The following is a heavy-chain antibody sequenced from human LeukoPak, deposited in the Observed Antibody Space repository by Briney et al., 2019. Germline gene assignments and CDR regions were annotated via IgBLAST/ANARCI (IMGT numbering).Heavy chain of an antibody. D-gene: IGHD3-22*01. CDR3: ARYYYDSSSYYYYGMDV. Sequence: PGGSLRLSCAASGFTFSSYEMNWVRQAPGKGLEWVSYISSSGSTIYYAGSVKGRFTISRDNAKNSLYLQMNSLRAEDTAVYYCARYYYDSSSYYYYGMDVWGQGTTVTVSS. V-gene: IGHV3-48*03. J-gene: IGHJ6*02. CDR1: GFTFSSYE. CDR2: ISSSGSTI.